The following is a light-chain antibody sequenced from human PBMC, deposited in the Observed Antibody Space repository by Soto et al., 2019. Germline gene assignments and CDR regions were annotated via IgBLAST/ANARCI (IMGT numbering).Light chain of an antibody. V-gene: IGLV2-23*02. CDR1: SSDVGSYNL. CDR3: CSYAGSSTYV. CDR2: EVS. Sequence: QSVLTQPAPVSGSPGRSITISCTGTSSDVGSYNLVSWYQQHPGKAPKLMIYEVSKRPSGVSNRFSGSKSGNTASLTISGLQAEDEADYYCCSYAGSSTYVFGTGTKVTVL. J-gene: IGLJ1*01.